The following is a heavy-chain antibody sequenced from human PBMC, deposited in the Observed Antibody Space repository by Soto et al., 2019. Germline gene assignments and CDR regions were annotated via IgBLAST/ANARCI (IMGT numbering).Heavy chain of an antibody. V-gene: IGHV1-3*01. CDR3: ARVSRLYSSSWYSDY. Sequence: GASVKVSCKASGYTFTSYAMHWVRQAPGQRLEWMGWINAGNGNTKYSQKFQDRVTISRDTSASTAYMELSSLRSEGTAVYYCARVSRLYSSSWYSDYWGQGTLVTVSS. CDR1: GYTFTSYA. J-gene: IGHJ4*02. D-gene: IGHD6-13*01. CDR2: INAGNGNT.